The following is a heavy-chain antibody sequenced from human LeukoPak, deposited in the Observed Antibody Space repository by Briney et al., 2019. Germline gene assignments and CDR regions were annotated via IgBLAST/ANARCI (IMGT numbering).Heavy chain of an antibody. V-gene: IGHV1-69*13. CDR2: ITPIFGTA. D-gene: IGHD3-3*01. CDR1: GGTFRSNA. J-gene: IGHJ4*02. Sequence: GASVKVSCKASGGTFRSNAISWVRQAPGQGLEWMGGITPIFGTANYAQKFQGRVTITAVESMSTAYMELSSLRSEDTAVYYCARGSRMYYDFWSDVAQTLGNWGQGTLVTVSS. CDR3: ARGSRMYYDFWSDVAQTLGN.